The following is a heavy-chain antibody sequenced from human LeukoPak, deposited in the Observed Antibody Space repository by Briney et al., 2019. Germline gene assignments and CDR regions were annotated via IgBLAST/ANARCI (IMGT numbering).Heavy chain of an antibody. CDR3: ARDGDYYDSSGEIDY. V-gene: IGHV3-33*01. J-gene: IGHJ4*02. CDR2: IWYDGSNK. D-gene: IGHD3-22*01. CDR1: GFTFSSYG. Sequence: PGRSLRLSCAASGFTFSSYGMHWVRQAPGKGLEWVAVIWYDGSNKYYADSVKGRFTISRDNSKNTLYLQMNSLRAEDTAVYYCARDGDYYDSSGEIDYWGQGTLVTVSS.